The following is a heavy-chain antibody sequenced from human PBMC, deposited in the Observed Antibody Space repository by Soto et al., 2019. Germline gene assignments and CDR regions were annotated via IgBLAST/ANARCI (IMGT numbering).Heavy chain of an antibody. J-gene: IGHJ6*02. CDR1: GFTFDDYA. D-gene: IGHD1-1*01. CDR2: ISWNSGSI. CDR3: AKVKGTYGMVV. Sequence: EVQLVESGGGLVQPGRSLRLSCAASGFTFDDYAMHWVRQAPGKGLEWVSGISWNSGSIGYADSVKGRFTISRDNAKNSLYLQMNSLRAEDTALYYCAKVKGTYGMVVWGQGTTVTVSS. V-gene: IGHV3-9*01.